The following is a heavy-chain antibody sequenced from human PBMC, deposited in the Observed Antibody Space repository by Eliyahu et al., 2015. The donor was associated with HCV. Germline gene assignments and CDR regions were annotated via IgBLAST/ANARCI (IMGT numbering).Heavy chain of an antibody. J-gene: IGHJ4*02. CDR2: ISSSSSXX. CDR1: GLXXSSDM. Sequence: EVQLVESGGGLVKPGGSLRVSCAASGLXXSSDMXXWVRQAPXXGXEXVSSISSSSSXXHYADSVKGRFTISRDNAKNSLYLQMNSLRAEDTAVYYCARETCSGGSCYFDYWGQGTLVTVSS. V-gene: IGHV3-21*01. CDR3: ARETCSGGSCYFDY. D-gene: IGHD2-15*01.